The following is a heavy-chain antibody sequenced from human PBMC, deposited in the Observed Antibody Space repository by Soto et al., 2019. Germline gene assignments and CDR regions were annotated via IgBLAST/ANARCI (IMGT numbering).Heavy chain of an antibody. CDR3: GKDYGYCSGGGCYSSGWFDP. V-gene: IGHV3-30*18. J-gene: IGHJ5*02. D-gene: IGHD2-15*01. Sequence: QVQLVESGGGVVQPGRSLRLSCAASGFTFSSYGMHWVRQAPGKGLEWVAVISYDGSNKYYADSVKGRFTISRDNSKNARYLQMISLRAEDAAVYYCGKDYGYCSGGGCYSSGWFDPWGQGTLVTVSS. CDR2: ISYDGSNK. CDR1: GFTFSSYG.